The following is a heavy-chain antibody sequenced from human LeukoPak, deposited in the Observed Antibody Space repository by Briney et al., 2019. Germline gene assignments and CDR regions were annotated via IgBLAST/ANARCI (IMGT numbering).Heavy chain of an antibody. D-gene: IGHD2/OR15-2a*01. Sequence: GGSLRLSCAASGLTFHNTWMHWIRQAPGKGLVWVSRIKGDGITTTYADSVKGRFTITRDNAKNTLYLQMNSLRAEDTAVYYCAADGEYAFLVWGQGTMVTVSS. CDR2: IKGDGITT. J-gene: IGHJ3*01. V-gene: IGHV3-74*01. CDR3: AADGEYAFLV. CDR1: GLTFHNTW.